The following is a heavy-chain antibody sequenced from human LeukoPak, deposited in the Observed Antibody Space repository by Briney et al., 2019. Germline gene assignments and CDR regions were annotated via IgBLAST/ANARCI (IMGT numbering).Heavy chain of an antibody. CDR2: IYSGGST. Sequence: GGSLRLSCAASGFTVSSNYMSWVRQAPGNGLEWVSVIYSGGSTYYADSVKGRFTISRDNSKNTLYLQMNSLRAEDTAVYYCARAPYYYGPVDYWGQGTLVTVSS. J-gene: IGHJ4*02. D-gene: IGHD3-10*01. CDR1: GFTVSSNY. CDR3: ARAPYYYGPVDY. V-gene: IGHV3-53*01.